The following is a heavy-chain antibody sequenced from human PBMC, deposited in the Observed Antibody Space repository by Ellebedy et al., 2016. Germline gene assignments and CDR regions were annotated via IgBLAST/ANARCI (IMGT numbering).Heavy chain of an antibody. J-gene: IGHJ4*02. CDR3: ARGRITMVRGVRKCYFDY. Sequence: SETLSLTCAVYGGSFSGYYWSWIRQPPGKGLEWIGEINHSGSTNYNPSLKSRVTISVDTSKNQFSLKLSSVTAADTAVYYCARGRITMVRGVRKCYFDYWGQGTLVTVSS. CDR2: INHSGST. V-gene: IGHV4-34*01. D-gene: IGHD3-10*01. CDR1: GGSFSGYY.